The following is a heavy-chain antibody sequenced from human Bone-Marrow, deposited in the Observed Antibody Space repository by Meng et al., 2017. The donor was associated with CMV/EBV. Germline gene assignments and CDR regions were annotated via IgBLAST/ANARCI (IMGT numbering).Heavy chain of an antibody. CDR1: GGPFSNYA. V-gene: IGHV1-69*05. J-gene: IGHJ6*02. Sequence: SVKDSCKASGGPFSNYAISWVRQAPGQGLEWMGGIIPIFGTANYAQKFQGRVTITTDESTSTAYMELSSLRSEDTTVYYCARGRAAPKTYYYYGMDVWGQGTTVTVSS. CDR2: IIPIFGTA. CDR3: ARGRAAPKTYYYYGMDV.